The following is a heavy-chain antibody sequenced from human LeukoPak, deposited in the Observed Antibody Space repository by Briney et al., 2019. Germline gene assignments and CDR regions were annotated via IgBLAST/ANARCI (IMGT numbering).Heavy chain of an antibody. J-gene: IGHJ6*03. CDR3: ARALKFLEFRDYYYYMDV. Sequence: ASVKVSCKASGGTFSSYAISWVRQAPGQGLEWMGGIIPIFGTANYAQKFQGRVTITTDESTSTAYMELSSLRSEDTAVYYCARALKFLEFRDYYYYMDVWGKGTTVTVSS. CDR1: GGTFSSYA. V-gene: IGHV1-69*05. D-gene: IGHD3-3*01. CDR2: IIPIFGTA.